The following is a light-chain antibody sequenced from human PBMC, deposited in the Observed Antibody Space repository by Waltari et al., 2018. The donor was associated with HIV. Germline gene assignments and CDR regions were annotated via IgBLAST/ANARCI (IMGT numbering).Light chain of an antibody. CDR3: QSADSSDSSYV. J-gene: IGLJ1*01. CDR2: KDG. V-gene: IGLV3-25*03. Sequence: SFELTQPPSVSVPPGQTARITCSGDELADQYVYWYQQKAGQAPVLVMYKDGERPSGVPERFFASTSGTTVTLIISGVQAEDEADYYCQSADSSDSSYVFGSGTKVTVL. CDR1: ELADQY.